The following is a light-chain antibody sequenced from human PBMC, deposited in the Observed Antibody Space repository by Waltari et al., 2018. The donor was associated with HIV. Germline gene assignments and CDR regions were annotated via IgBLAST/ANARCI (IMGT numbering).Light chain of an antibody. V-gene: IGKV1-27*01. J-gene: IGKJ1*01. CDR1: QGISSY. Sequence: DIQMTQSPSSLSASVGDRVTITCRASQGISSYLAWYQQKPGKVPKLLIYAASTLQSGVPSRFSGRGSGTDFTLTISSLQPEDVATYYCQKYNSAPRTFGQGTRVEIK. CDR3: QKYNSAPRT. CDR2: AAS.